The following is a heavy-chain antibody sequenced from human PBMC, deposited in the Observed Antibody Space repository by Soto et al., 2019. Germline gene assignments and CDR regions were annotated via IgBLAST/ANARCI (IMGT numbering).Heavy chain of an antibody. CDR2: IYWNDDK. CDR3: AHSRRRSNYSSSYCLYAFDI. Sequence: QITLKESGPPLVKPTQTLTLTCTFSGFSLSTSGVGVGWIRQPPGKALEWLALIYWNDDKRYRPSLKSRLTITKDTSKNQLVLTMTIMDPVDTATYYCAHSRRRSNYSSSYCLYAFDIWGQGTMVPVSS. J-gene: IGHJ3*02. CDR1: GFSLSTSGVG. V-gene: IGHV2-5*01. D-gene: IGHD6-6*01.